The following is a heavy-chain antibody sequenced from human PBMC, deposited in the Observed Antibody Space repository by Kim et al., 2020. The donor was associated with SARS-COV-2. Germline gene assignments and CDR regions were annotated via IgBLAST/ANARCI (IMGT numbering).Heavy chain of an antibody. CDR3: AKASDVLSTGNYYFDY. D-gene: IGHD3-16*02. CDR1: GFTFSSYA. V-gene: IGHV3-23*01. J-gene: IGHJ4*02. CDR2: ISGSGGST. Sequence: GGSLRLSCAASGFTFSSYAMSWVRQAPGKGLEWVAAISGSGGSTNYADSVKGRFTISRDNSKNTLYLQMNSLRAEDTAVYYCAKASDVLSTGNYYFDYWGQGTLVTVSS.